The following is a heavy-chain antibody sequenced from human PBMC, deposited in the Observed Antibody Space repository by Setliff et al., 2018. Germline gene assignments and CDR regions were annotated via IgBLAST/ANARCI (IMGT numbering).Heavy chain of an antibody. CDR3: ARAYYDSSGYYPLVY. J-gene: IGHJ4*02. CDR2: IFSNDEK. Sequence: SGPTLVNPTETLTLTCTVSGFSLSTSGMCVSWICQPPGKALEWLAHIFSNDEKSYSTSLKSRLTISKDTSKSQVVLTMTNMDPVDTATYYCARAYYDSSGYYPLVYWGQGTLVTVSS. CDR1: GFSLSTSGMC. V-gene: IGHV2-26*01. D-gene: IGHD3-22*01.